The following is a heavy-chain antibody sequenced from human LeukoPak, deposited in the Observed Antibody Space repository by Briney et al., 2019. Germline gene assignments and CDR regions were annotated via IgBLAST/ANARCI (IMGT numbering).Heavy chain of an antibody. CDR1: GGSISSSSYY. CDR2: IHYSGST. V-gene: IGHV4-39*07. Sequence: SETLSLTCTVSGGSISSSSYYWGWIRQPPGKGLEWIGSIHYSGSTNYNPSLKSRVTISVDTSKNQFSLKLSSVTAADTAVYYCARDRYGDYCYYMDVWGKGTTVTISS. CDR3: ARDRYGDYCYYMDV. D-gene: IGHD4-17*01. J-gene: IGHJ6*03.